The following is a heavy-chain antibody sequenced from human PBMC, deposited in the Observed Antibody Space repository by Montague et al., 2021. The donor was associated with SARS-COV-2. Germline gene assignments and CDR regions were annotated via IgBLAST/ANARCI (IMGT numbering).Heavy chain of an antibody. CDR1: GFTFSSYA. J-gene: IGHJ5*02. Sequence: SLRLSCAASGFTFSSYAMSWVRQAPGKGLEWVSAISGSGGSTYYADSGKGRFTISRDNSKNTLYLQMNSLRAEDTAVYYCAKDRIVVVVAALFDPWGQGTLVTVSS. V-gene: IGHV3-23*01. CDR3: AKDRIVVVVAALFDP. CDR2: ISGSGGST. D-gene: IGHD2-15*01.